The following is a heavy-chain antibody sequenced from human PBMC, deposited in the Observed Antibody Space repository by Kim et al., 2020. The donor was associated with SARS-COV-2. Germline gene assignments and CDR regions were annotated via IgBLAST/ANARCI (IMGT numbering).Heavy chain of an antibody. Sequence: GGSLRLSCAASGFTFGNYAMGWVRQAPGKGLEWVAAISGSGAIIYYADSVKGRFTISRDNSKDTLFLQMNSLRAEDTAVYYCAKDGSLGGAARSPFDYWGPGTLVAV. D-gene: IGHD3-16*01. J-gene: IGHJ4*02. CDR3: AKDGSLGGAARSPFDY. CDR2: ISGSGAII. CDR1: GFTFGNYA. V-gene: IGHV3-23*01.